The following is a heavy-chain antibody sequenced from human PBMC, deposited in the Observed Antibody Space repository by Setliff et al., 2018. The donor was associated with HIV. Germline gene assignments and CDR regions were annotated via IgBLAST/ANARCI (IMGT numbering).Heavy chain of an antibody. CDR1: GYSFTSYW. CDR2: IYPDDSDT. V-gene: IGHV5-51*01. CDR3: ASLQPDAVDV. J-gene: IGHJ6*02. Sequence: PGESLKISCKGSGYSFTSYWIGWVRQMPGKGLEWMGIIYPDDSDTRYSPSFQGQVIISADKSTSTAYLQWSSLKASDTAMYYCASLQPDAVDVWGQGTTVTVSS.